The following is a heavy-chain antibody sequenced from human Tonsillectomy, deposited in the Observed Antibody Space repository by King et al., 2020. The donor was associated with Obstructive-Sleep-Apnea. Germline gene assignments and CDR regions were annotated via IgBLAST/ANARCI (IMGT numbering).Heavy chain of an antibody. J-gene: IGHJ6*02. CDR1: GFSVSDNY. D-gene: IGHD1-26*01. Sequence: VQLVESGGGLVQPGGSLRLSCAASGFSVSDNYMSWVRQAPGKGLEWVSVIYSGGTTYYTDSVKGRFSISRDNSNNMLYLQMDSLRAEDTGVYYLSRAYSRNYFYYGMDVWGQGATVTVSS. CDR2: IYSGGTT. V-gene: IGHV3-66*01. CDR3: SRAYSRNYFYYGMDV.